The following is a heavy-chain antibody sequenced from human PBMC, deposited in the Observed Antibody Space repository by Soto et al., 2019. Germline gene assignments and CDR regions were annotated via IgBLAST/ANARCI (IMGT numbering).Heavy chain of an antibody. D-gene: IGHD3-10*01. Sequence: GGSLRLSCAASGFTFSSYGMHWVRQAPGKGLEWGAVISYDGSNKYYADSVKGRFTISRDNSKNTLYLQMNSLRAEDTAVYYCAKQIFRGYYFDYWGQGTLVTVSS. CDR2: ISYDGSNK. V-gene: IGHV3-30*18. CDR3: AKQIFRGYYFDY. J-gene: IGHJ4*02. CDR1: GFTFSSYG.